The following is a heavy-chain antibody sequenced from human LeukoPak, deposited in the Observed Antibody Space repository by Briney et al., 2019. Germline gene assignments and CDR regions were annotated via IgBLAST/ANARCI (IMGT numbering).Heavy chain of an antibody. J-gene: IGHJ4*02. V-gene: IGHV4-34*01. CDR3: AGGGSSGWYWY. CDR2: INHSGST. CDR1: GGSFSGYY. Sequence: SSETLSLTCAVYGGSFSGYYWSWIRQPPGKGLEWIGEINHSGSTYYNPSLKSRATISVDTPKNQFSLKLSSVTAADTAVYYCAGGGSSGWYWYWGQGTLVTVSS. D-gene: IGHD6-19*01.